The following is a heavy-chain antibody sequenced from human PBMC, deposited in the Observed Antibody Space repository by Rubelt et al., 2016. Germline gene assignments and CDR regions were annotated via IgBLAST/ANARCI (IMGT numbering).Heavy chain of an antibody. J-gene: IGHJ4*02. V-gene: IGHV3-43D*03. CDR1: GFTFDDYA. D-gene: IGHD3-22*01. CDR3: ARLYYYDSSGYFDY. Sequence: EVQLVESGGGLVKPGGSLRLSCAASGFTFDDYAMHWVRQAPGKGLEWVSLISWDGGSTYYADSVKGRFTISKDNAKNSLYLQMNSLRAEDTAVYYCARLYYYDSSGYFDYWGQGTLVTVSS. CDR2: ISWDGGST.